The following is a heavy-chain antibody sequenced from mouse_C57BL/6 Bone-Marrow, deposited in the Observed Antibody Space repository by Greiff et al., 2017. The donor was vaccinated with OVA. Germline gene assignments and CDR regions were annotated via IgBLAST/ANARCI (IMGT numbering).Heavy chain of an antibody. D-gene: IGHD2-4*01. Sequence: VQLQQSGAELVRPGTSVKMSCKASGYTFTNYWIGWAKQRPGHGLEWIGDIYPGGGYTNYHEKFKGRATLTADKSSRPAYMQFSSLTSEDSAIYYCARGNYDYDYAMDYWGQGTSVTVSS. CDR3: ARGNYDYDYAMDY. CDR1: GYTFTNYW. CDR2: IYPGGGYT. J-gene: IGHJ4*01. V-gene: IGHV1-63*01.